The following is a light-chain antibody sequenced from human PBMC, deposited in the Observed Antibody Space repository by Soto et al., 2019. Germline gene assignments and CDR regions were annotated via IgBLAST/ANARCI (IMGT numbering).Light chain of an antibody. CDR2: GAS. CDR3: QSYGRTVFT. V-gene: IGKV3-20*01. CDR1: QTISNTY. Sequence: EIVLTQSPGTLSLSPGEGATLSCRANQTISNTYLAWYQQKPGQAPRLLIYGASSRATGIPDRFSGSGSGTDFTITISGLEPEDFAVYYCQSYGRTVFTFGPGTKVDIK. J-gene: IGKJ3*01.